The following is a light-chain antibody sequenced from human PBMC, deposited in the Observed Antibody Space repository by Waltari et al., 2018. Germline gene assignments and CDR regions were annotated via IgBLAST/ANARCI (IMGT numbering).Light chain of an antibody. CDR3: SSYTTSTTLGV. V-gene: IGLV2-14*03. Sequence: QSALTQPASVSGSPGPSITIPCTGTSRHVGGYNYVSWYQHHPGKAPKYMIYDVSNRPSGVSNRFSSSKSGNTASLTISGLQAEDEADYYCSSYTTSTTLGVFGTGTKVTVL. CDR2: DVS. J-gene: IGLJ1*01. CDR1: SRHVGGYNY.